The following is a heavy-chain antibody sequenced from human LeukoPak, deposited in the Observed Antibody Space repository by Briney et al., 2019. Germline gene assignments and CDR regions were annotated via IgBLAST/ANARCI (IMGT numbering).Heavy chain of an antibody. J-gene: IGHJ6*03. Sequence: GGSLRLSCAASGFTFSSYGMHWVRQAPGKGLEWVAVIWHDGSNKYYADSVKGRFTISRDNSKNTLYLQMNSLRAEDTAVYYCAKLWGQGNPYYYYYYMDVWGKGTTVTVSS. CDR2: IWHDGSNK. CDR1: GFTFSSYG. CDR3: AKLWGQGNPYYYYYYMDV. V-gene: IGHV3-33*06. D-gene: IGHD2-21*01.